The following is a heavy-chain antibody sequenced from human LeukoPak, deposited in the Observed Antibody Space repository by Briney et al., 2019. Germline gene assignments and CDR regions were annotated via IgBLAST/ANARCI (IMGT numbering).Heavy chain of an antibody. J-gene: IGHJ4*02. CDR2: VYHTGTS. CDR3: TRVVNGGHFDY. CDR1: GASINDYY. Sequence: SETLSLTCSVSGASINDYYWTWIRQPPGKGLEWIGYVYHTGTSGYHPSLKSRVAMSLDTSKNQVSLKLSSVTAADTAVYFCTRVVNGGHFDYWGQGTLVIVSS. V-gene: IGHV4-59*01. D-gene: IGHD2-8*01.